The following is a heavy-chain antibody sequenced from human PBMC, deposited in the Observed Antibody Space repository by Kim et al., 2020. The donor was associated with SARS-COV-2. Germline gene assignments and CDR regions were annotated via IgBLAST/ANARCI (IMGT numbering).Heavy chain of an antibody. CDR3: ARSVGVAGPDYYYYGMDV. CDR1: GFTFSDYY. J-gene: IGHJ6*02. Sequence: GGSLRLSCAASGFTFSDYYMSWIRQAPGKGLEWVSYISSSGSTIYYADSVKGRFTISRDNAKNSLYLQMNSLRAEDTAVYYCARSVGVAGPDYYYYGMDVWGQGTTLTVSS. V-gene: IGHV3-11*04. D-gene: IGHD6-19*01. CDR2: ISSSGSTI.